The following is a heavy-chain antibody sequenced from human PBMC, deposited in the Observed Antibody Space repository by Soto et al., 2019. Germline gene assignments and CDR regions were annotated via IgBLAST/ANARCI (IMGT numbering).Heavy chain of an antibody. V-gene: IGHV3-30-3*01. J-gene: IGHJ4*02. CDR3: ARGWELLFDY. Sequence: QVQLVESGGGVVQPGRSLRLSCAASGFTFSSYAMHWVRQAPGKGLERVAVISYDGTNKYYAESVKGRFTISRDNSKNTLYLQMNSLRAEDTAVYYCARGWELLFDYWGQGTLVTVSS. CDR2: ISYDGTNK. CDR1: GFTFSSYA. D-gene: IGHD1-26*01.